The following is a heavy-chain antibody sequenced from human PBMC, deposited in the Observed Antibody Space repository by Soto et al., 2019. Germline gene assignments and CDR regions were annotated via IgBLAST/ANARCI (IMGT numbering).Heavy chain of an antibody. CDR3: ARDAPRTTVVTPFDY. D-gene: IGHD4-17*01. CDR1: GGSFSGYY. CDR2: INHSGST. J-gene: IGHJ4*02. V-gene: IGHV4-34*01. Sequence: QVQLQQWGAGLLKPSETLSLTCAVYGGSFSGYYWSWIRQPPGKGLEWIGEINHSGSTNYNPSLKSRVTISVDTSKNQFSLKPSSVTAADTAVYYCARDAPRTTVVTPFDYWGQGTLVTVSS.